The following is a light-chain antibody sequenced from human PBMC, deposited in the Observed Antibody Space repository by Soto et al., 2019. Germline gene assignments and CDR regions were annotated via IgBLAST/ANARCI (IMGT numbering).Light chain of an antibody. J-gene: IGKJ4*01. V-gene: IGKV3-15*01. CDR3: QQYHTWPIT. CDR1: QSVSSN. CDR2: GAS. Sequence: EIVMTQSPATLSVSPGERATLSCRASQSVSSNLAWYQQKPGQAPRLLIYGASTRATGIPARFSGSRSGTEFTLTISSLQSEDCAIYYCQQYHTWPITFGGGPRWIS.